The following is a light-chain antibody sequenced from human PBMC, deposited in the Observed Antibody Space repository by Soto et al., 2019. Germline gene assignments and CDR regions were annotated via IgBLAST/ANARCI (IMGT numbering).Light chain of an antibody. V-gene: IGLV1-44*01. CDR1: SSNIGINT. Sequence: QCVLSEPPRVSGTPGQRATICCSGSSSNIGINTVNCYQQVPGTAPKLLISTANPRPTGEPDRFSGSKPGTSASLAISGLLSEGEADYYCAALDDSLNGLYGFGNGTKGT. CDR2: TAN. J-gene: IGLJ1*01. CDR3: AALDDSLNGLYG.